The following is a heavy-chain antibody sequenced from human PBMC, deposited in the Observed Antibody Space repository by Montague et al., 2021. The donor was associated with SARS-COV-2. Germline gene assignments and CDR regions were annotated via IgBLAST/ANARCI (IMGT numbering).Heavy chain of an antibody. CDR1: GGSVSSGSYY. Sequence: SETLSLTCTVSGGSVSSGSYYWSWIRQPPGKGLEWIGNIYYSGSTNYNPSLKSRVTISVDTSKNQFSLKLSSVTAADTAVYYCARERGQTYYDILPGGALCVDFTYGMDVWGQGTTVTVSS. D-gene: IGHD3-9*01. CDR2: IYYSGST. J-gene: IGHJ6*02. V-gene: IGHV4-61*01. CDR3: ARERGQTYYDILPGGALCVDFTYGMDV.